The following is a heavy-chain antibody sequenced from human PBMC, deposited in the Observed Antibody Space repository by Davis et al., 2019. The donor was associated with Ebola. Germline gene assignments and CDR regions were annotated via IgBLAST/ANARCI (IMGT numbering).Heavy chain of an antibody. J-gene: IGHJ6*04. CDR1: GGSISSSSYY. V-gene: IGHV4-39*01. Sequence: SETLSLTCTVSGGSISSSSYYWGWIRQPPGKGLEWIGSIYYSGSTYYNPSLKSRVTISVDTPKNQFSLKLSSVTAADTAVYYCAGVGRTGTPPEYYGMDVWGKGTTVTVSS. CDR2: IYYSGST. CDR3: AGVGRTGTPPEYYGMDV. D-gene: IGHD1-1*01.